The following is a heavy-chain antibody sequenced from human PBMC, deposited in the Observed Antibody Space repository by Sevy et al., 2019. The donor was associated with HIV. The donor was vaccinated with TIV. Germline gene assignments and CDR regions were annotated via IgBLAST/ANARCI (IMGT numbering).Heavy chain of an antibody. CDR1: GGSIRSVYW. CDR2: IYHRRYT. J-gene: IGHJ5*02. D-gene: IGHD3-16*01. V-gene: IGHV4-4*02. CDR3: ARGGETPRGFDP. Sequence: SETLSLTCAVSGGSIRSVYWWHWRRQPPGERLGWIGEIYHRRYTNYNPSLKSRVTISVDNFKNQFSLNLYSVTAADTAVYYCARGGETPRGFDPWGQGSLVTVSS.